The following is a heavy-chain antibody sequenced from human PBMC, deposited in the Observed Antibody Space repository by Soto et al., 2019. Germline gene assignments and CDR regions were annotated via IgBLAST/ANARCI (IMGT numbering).Heavy chain of an antibody. J-gene: IGHJ6*02. V-gene: IGHV3-21*01. CDR1: GFTFSSYS. D-gene: IGHD6-19*01. CDR3: ARDVGSGWANYYYYGMDV. Sequence: EVQLVESGGGLVKPGGSLRLSCAASGFTFSSYSMNWVRQAPGKGLEWVSSISSSSSYIYYADSVKGRFTISRDNAKNSLYLQMNSLRAEDTAVYYGARDVGSGWANYYYYGMDVWGQGTTVTVSS. CDR2: ISSSSSYI.